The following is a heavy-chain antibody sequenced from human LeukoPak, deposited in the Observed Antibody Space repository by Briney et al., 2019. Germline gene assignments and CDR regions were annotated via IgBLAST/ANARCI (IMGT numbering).Heavy chain of an antibody. CDR2: ISSSSSYI. CDR1: GFTFSSYS. J-gene: IGHJ4*02. Sequence: GGSLRLSCAASGFTFSSYSMNWVRQAPGKGLEWVSSISSSSSYIYYADSVKGRFTISRDNAKNSLYLQMNSLRAEDTAVYYCARDKGSSWPDYFDYRGQGTLVTVSS. V-gene: IGHV3-21*01. D-gene: IGHD6-13*01. CDR3: ARDKGSSWPDYFDY.